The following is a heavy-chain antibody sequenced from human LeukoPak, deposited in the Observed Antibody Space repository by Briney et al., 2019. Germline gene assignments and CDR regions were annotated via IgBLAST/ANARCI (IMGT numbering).Heavy chain of an antibody. J-gene: IGHJ4*02. V-gene: IGHV3-43*02. CDR1: GFTFDDSA. CDR3: AKDIGEQWFFDY. Sequence: PGGSLRLSCATSGFTFDDSAMHWVRQAPGKGLEWVSLISGDGGSTYYADSVKGRFTISRDNSKNSLYLQMSSLRTEDTALYYCAKDIGEQWFFDYWGQGTLVTVSS. CDR2: ISGDGGST. D-gene: IGHD3-10*01.